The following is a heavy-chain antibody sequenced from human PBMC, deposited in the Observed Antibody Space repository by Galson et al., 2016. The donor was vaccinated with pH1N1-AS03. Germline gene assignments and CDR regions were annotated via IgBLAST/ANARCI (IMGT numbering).Heavy chain of an antibody. CDR3: AKGNYQLLNYYYYMDV. CDR2: IIPVFGTT. CDR1: GGSFSTYA. Sequence: SVKVSCKASGGSFSTYAITWVRQAPGQGLEWMGRIIPVFGTTSFAQKFQDRVPITADESTSTAFMELSSLRSEDTAVYYCAKGNYQLLNYYYYMDVWGKGTTVTVSS. D-gene: IGHD2-2*01. V-gene: IGHV1-69*13. J-gene: IGHJ6*03.